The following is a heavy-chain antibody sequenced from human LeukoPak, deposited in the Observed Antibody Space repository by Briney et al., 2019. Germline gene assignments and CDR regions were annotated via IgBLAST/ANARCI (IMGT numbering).Heavy chain of an antibody. CDR1: GYTLTELS. CDR3: ATEGGYSSSWNWFDP. Sequence: ASVKVSCKVSGYTLTELSMHWVRQAPGKGLEWMGGFDPEDGETIYAQKFQGRVTMTEDTSTDTAYMELSSLRSEDTAVYYCATEGGYSSSWNWFDPWGQGTLVTVSS. V-gene: IGHV1-24*01. CDR2: FDPEDGET. D-gene: IGHD6-13*01. J-gene: IGHJ5*02.